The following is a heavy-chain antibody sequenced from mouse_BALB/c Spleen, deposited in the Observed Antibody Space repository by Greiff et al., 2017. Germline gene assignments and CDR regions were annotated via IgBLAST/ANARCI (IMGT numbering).Heavy chain of an antibody. D-gene: IGHD3-1*01. J-gene: IGHJ3*01. Sequence: EVKLMESGGGLVQPGGSLKLSCAASGFTFSSYTMSWVRQTPEKRLEWVAYISNGGGSTYYPDTVKGRFTISRDNAKNTLYLQMSSLKSEDTAMYYCARQGESSGYPFAYWGQGTLVTVSA. CDR2: ISNGGGST. V-gene: IGHV5-12-2*01. CDR1: GFTFSSYT. CDR3: ARQGESSGYPFAY.